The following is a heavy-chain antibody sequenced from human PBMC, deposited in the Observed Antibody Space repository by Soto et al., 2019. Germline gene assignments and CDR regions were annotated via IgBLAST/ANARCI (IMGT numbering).Heavy chain of an antibody. Sequence: GGSLRLSCTVSGFAFNNYGINWVRQAPGKGLEWVSSISKSDYTYYSDSVKGRFAISRDNAKSSVSLQMNTLRVEDTAVYYCAREDSIIIPAVSDFWGQGTLVTVTS. CDR2: ISKSDYT. D-gene: IGHD2-2*01. CDR3: AREDSIIIPAVSDF. CDR1: GFAFNNYG. J-gene: IGHJ4*02. V-gene: IGHV3-21*01.